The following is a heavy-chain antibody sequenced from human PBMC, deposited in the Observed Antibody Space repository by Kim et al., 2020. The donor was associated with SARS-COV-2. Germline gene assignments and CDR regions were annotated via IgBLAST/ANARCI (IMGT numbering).Heavy chain of an antibody. CDR3: AAAVYYDSSGYYYSGSESFDI. D-gene: IGHD3-22*01. CDR2: IVVGSGNT. Sequence: PVKVSCKASGFTFTSSAVQWVRQARGQRLEWIGWIVVGSGNTNYAQKFQERVTITRDMSTSTAYMELSTLRSEDTAVYYCAAAVYYDSSGYYYSGSESFDIWGQGTMVTVSS. V-gene: IGHV1-58*01. CDR1: GFTFTSSA. J-gene: IGHJ3*02.